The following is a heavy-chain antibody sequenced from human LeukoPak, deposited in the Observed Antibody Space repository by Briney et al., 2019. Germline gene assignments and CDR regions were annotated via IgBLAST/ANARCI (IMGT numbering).Heavy chain of an antibody. CDR1: GYTFTSYD. CDR3: ARGSYDFWSGYLAYYYYYYMDV. V-gene: IGHV1-8*01. J-gene: IGHJ6*03. D-gene: IGHD3-3*01. Sequence: ASVKVSCKASGYTFTSYDINWVRQATGQGLEWMGWMNPNSGNTGYAQKFQGRVTMTRNTSISTAYMELSSLRSEDTAVYYCARGSYDFWSGYLAYYYYYYMDVWGKGNTVTVSS. CDR2: MNPNSGNT.